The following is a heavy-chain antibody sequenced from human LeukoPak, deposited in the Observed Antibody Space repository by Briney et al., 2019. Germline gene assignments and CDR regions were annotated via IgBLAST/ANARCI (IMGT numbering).Heavy chain of an antibody. Sequence: PGGSLRLSCAGSGFTFSNYWMHWVRQVPGKGLVWVSRINSDGRSTSYADSVKGRFTISRDNAKNTLYPQMNSLTAEDTAVYYCARVAYGSSWYVDYWGQGNLVTVSS. J-gene: IGHJ4*02. CDR3: ARVAYGSSWYVDY. V-gene: IGHV3-74*01. CDR2: INSDGRST. CDR1: GFTFSNYW. D-gene: IGHD6-13*01.